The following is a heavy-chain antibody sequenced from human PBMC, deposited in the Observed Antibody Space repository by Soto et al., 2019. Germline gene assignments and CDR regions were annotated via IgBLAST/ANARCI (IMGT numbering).Heavy chain of an antibody. CDR1: GGSVTSGSYY. V-gene: IGHV4-61*01. CDR2: IFHSGAT. Sequence: SETLSLTCTVSGGSVTSGSYYWSWIRQPPGKGLEWIGYIFHSGATNYNPSLKSRVTISLDTSKNQFSLKLSSVTAADTALYYCARDQGYSSGWYYYGMEVWGQGTTVTVSS. CDR3: ARDQGYSSGWYYYGMEV. D-gene: IGHD5-18*01. J-gene: IGHJ6*02.